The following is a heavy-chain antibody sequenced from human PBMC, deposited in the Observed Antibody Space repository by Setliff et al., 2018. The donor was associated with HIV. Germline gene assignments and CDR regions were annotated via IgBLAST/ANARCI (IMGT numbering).Heavy chain of an antibody. CDR1: GFTFDDYG. V-gene: IGHV3-21*01. CDR2: ISSSSSYI. D-gene: IGHD1-26*01. J-gene: IGHJ4*02. CDR3: TRDPVGAVLSYFDY. Sequence: KPGGSLRLSCAASGFTFDDYGMSWVRQAPGKGLEWVSSISSSSSYIYYADSVKGRFTISRDNAKNSLYLQMNSLRAEDMAIYYCTRDPVGAVLSYFDYWGQGSLVTVSS.